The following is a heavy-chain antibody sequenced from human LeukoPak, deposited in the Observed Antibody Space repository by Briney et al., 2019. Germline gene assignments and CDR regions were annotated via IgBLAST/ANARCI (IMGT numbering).Heavy chain of an antibody. CDR1: GFTFSTYS. Sequence: PGGSLRLSCSASGFTFSTYSMNWVRQAPGKGLEWVSSISRSSTYIDYADSLKGRFTISRDDSKNTLYLQMINLRAEDTAVYYCARHRYSSGWYLDIDYWGQGTLVTVSS. CDR2: ISRSSTYI. D-gene: IGHD6-19*01. CDR3: ARHRYSSGWYLDIDY. J-gene: IGHJ4*02. V-gene: IGHV3-21*04.